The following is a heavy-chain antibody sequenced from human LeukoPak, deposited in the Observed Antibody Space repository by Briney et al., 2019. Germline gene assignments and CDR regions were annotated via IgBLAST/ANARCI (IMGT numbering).Heavy chain of an antibody. CDR2: ISYDGSNK. CDR1: GFTFSSYA. V-gene: IGHV3-30-3*01. D-gene: IGHD6-13*01. CDR3: ARDRWKASSSWYPADY. J-gene: IGHJ4*02. Sequence: QPGRSLRLSCAASGFTFSSYAMHWVRQAPGKGLEWVAVISYDGSNKYYADPVKGRFTISRDNSKNTLYLQMNSLRAEDTAVYYCARDRWKASSSWYPADYWGQGTLVTVSS.